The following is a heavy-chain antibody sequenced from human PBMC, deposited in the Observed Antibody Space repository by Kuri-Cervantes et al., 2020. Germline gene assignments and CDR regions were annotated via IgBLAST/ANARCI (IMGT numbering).Heavy chain of an antibody. J-gene: IGHJ4*02. CDR3: ARDSSPSDY. V-gene: IGHV3-7*01. Sequence: GESLKISCAASGFTFSSYAMHWVRQAPGKGLEWVANIKQDGSEKYYVDSVKGRFTISRDNAKNSLYLQMNSLRAEDTAVYYCARDSSPSDYWGQGTLVTVSS. CDR2: IKQDGSEK. CDR1: GFTFSSYA.